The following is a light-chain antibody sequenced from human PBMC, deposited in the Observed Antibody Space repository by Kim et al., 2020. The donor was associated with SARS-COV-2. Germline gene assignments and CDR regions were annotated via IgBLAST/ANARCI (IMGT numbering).Light chain of an antibody. J-gene: IGKJ2*01. CDR2: GAS. CDR3: QQYNNWLYT. Sequence: SVSPGERATLSCRASQSVSSNLAWYQQKRGQAPRLLIYGASTRATGIPARFSGSGSGTEFTLTISSLQSEDFAVYYCQQYNNWLYTFGQGTKLEI. V-gene: IGKV3-15*01. CDR1: QSVSSN.